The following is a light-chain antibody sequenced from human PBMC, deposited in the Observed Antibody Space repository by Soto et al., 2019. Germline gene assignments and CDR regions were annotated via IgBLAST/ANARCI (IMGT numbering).Light chain of an antibody. V-gene: IGLV2-14*01. CDR3: SSYTSSITLVV. CDR2: DVS. Sequence: QSVLTQLASVSGSPGQSITISCTGTSSDVGGYDYVSWYQQHPGKAPKLIIYDVSNRPSGVSNRFSGSKSGNTASLTISGLQAEDEADYYCSSYTSSITLVVFGGGTKLTVL. CDR1: SSDVGGYDY. J-gene: IGLJ3*02.